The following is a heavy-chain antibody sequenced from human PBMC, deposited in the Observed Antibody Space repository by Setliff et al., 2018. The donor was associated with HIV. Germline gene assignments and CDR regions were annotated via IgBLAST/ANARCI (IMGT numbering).Heavy chain of an antibody. CDR3: TRCAGNDAFDI. Sequence: SETLSLTCVVSGDSITSYYWTWIRQPPGKGLEWIAYMYTGVTTNYNPSLKSRVAVYVDRSKNQFSLKLSSVTAADTAVYYCTRCAGNDAFDIWGQGQWSPSPQ. CDR1: GDSITSYY. J-gene: IGHJ3*02. D-gene: IGHD6-13*01. V-gene: IGHV4-4*08. CDR2: MYTGVTT.